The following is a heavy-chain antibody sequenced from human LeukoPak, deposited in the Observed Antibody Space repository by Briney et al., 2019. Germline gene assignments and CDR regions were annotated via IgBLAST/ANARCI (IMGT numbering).Heavy chain of an antibody. D-gene: IGHD6-13*01. J-gene: IGHJ4*02. CDR2: IYYSGTT. Sequence: SETLSLTCTVSGGSISSSDYYWGWVRQPPGKGLEWIGNIYYSGTTYYTPSLKSRVIISADTSKSQFSLNLRSVTAADTAVYYCARWTGSTAATGTRNFDYWGQGTLVTVSS. CDR1: GGSISSSDYY. V-gene: IGHV4-39*01. CDR3: ARWTGSTAATGTRNFDY.